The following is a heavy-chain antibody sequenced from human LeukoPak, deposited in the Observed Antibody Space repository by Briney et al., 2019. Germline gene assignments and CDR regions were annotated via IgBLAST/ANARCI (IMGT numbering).Heavy chain of an antibody. Sequence: GGSLRLSCAASGFTFSSYGMHWVRQAPGKGLEWVAFIRYDGSNKYYADSVKGRSTISRDNSKNTLYLQMNSLRAEDTAVYYCATTRWIQLWPGVFDYWGQGTLVTVSS. D-gene: IGHD5-18*01. CDR1: GFTFSSYG. CDR3: ATTRWIQLWPGVFDY. J-gene: IGHJ4*02. V-gene: IGHV3-30*02. CDR2: IRYDGSNK.